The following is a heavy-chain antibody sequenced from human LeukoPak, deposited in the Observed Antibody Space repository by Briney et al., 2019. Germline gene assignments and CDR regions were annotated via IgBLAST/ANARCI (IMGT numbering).Heavy chain of an antibody. J-gene: IGHJ4*02. CDR3: AKDDRYGAKNY. CDR2: ISGSGART. V-gene: IGHV3-23*01. CDR1: GFTFSSYA. D-gene: IGHD4-17*01. Sequence: GGSLRLSCAASGFTFSSYAMSWVRQAPGKGLEWVSAISGSGARTYYADSVKGRFTISRDNSKNTLYLQMNSLRAEDTAVYYCAKDDRYGAKNYWGQGTLVTVSS.